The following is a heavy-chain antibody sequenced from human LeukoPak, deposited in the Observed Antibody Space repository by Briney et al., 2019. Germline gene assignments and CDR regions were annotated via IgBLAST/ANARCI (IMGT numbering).Heavy chain of an antibody. CDR2: ISGSAGST. J-gene: IGHJ6*03. V-gene: IGHV3-23*01. Sequence: GGSLRLSCAASGFAFSSCAMSWVRQAPGKGLEWVSGISGSAGSTNYADSVKGRFTISRDNSKNTLYLQMNSLSAEDTAVYYCARTTEYGYCSSTSCPDYYYYMDVWGKGTTVTVSS. CDR3: ARTTEYGYCSSTSCPDYYYYMDV. CDR1: GFAFSSCA. D-gene: IGHD2-2*01.